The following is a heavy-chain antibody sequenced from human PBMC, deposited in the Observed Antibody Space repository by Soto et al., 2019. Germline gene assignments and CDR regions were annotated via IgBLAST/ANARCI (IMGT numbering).Heavy chain of an antibody. V-gene: IGHV4-4*08. D-gene: IGHD6-19*01. Sequence: QVQLQESGPGLVKPSETLSLTCTVSGGSIRSYYWSWIRQPPGKGLEWIGYIYSSGSTNYNPSLKRRVTISVDTSKNQFSLKLSSVTAADTAVYYCARGSGWYYYWGQGILVTVSS. CDR1: GGSIRSYY. CDR3: ARGSGWYYY. CDR2: IYSSGST. J-gene: IGHJ4*02.